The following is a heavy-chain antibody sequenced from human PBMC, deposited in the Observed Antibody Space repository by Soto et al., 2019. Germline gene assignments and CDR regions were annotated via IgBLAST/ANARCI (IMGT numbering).Heavy chain of an antibody. J-gene: IGHJ6*03. CDR1: GFTFSSYS. CDR3: ARAGWGDESGYYLYYYYMDV. Sequence: GGSLRLSCAASGFTFSSYSMNWVRQAPGKGLEWVSSISSSSYIYYADSVKGRFTISRDNAKNSLYRQMNSLRAEDTAGYYWARAGWGDESGYYLYYYYMDVWGKGTTVTVS. CDR2: ISSSSYI. D-gene: IGHD3-3*01. V-gene: IGHV3-21*01.